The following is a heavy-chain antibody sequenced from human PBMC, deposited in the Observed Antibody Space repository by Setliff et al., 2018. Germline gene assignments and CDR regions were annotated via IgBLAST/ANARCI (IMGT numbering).Heavy chain of an antibody. CDR3: ARDKLWLMGYYYYYYMDV. J-gene: IGHJ6*03. D-gene: IGHD5-18*01. Sequence: GASVKVSCKASGYTFTSYAMHWVRQAPGQRLEWMGWINAGNGNTKYSQKFQGRDTITRDTSASTAYMELSSLRSEDTAVYYCARDKLWLMGYYYYYYMDVWGKGTTVTVSS. V-gene: IGHV1-3*01. CDR2: INAGNGNT. CDR1: GYTFTSYA.